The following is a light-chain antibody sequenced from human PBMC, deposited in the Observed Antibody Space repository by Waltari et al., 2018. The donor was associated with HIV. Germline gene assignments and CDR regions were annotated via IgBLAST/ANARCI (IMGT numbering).Light chain of an antibody. CDR1: QTINNNF. V-gene: IGKV3-20*01. Sequence: EIVLTQSPGTLSLSPGETATLSCRASQTINNNFFAWYQQSSGQAPRLLIYGVSSRATGIPDRFRASVSGTDFTLTISRLEPEDFAVYYCQHYGGSPLYTFGQGTKLEIK. J-gene: IGKJ2*01. CDR2: GVS. CDR3: QHYGGSPLYT.